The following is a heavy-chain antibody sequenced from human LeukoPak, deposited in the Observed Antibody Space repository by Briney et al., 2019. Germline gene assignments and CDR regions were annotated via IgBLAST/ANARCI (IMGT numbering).Heavy chain of an antibody. CDR1: GYTFTSYY. Sequence: ASAKVSCKASGYTFTSYYMHWVRQAPGQGLEWMGIINPSGGSTSYAQKFQGRVTMTRDMSTSTVYMELSSLRSEDTAVYYCARDGDSGWGITVTHGVDYWGQGTLVTVSS. CDR2: INPSGGST. CDR3: ARDGDSGWGITVTHGVDY. D-gene: IGHD1-14*01. V-gene: IGHV1-46*01. J-gene: IGHJ4*02.